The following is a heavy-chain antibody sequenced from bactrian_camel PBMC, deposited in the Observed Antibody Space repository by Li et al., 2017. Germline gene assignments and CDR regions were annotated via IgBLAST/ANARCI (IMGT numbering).Heavy chain of an antibody. CDR3: ATKGDGNWYQTLGY. V-gene: IGHV3S60*01. J-gene: IGHJ6*01. Sequence: HVQLVESGGGSVQAGGSLRLSCEASGYKFVNYCMGWLRQAPGKEREAIAFIDDHGRTNYADSVKGRFTISRDNTKNIVYLQMNSLKSEDTALYYCATKGDGNWYQTLGYWGQGTQVTVS. CDR1: GYKFVNYC. D-gene: IGHD6*01. CDR2: IDDHGRT.